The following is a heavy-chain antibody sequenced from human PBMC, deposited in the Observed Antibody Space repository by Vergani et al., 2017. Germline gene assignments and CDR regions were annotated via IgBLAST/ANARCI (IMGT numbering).Heavy chain of an antibody. CDR2: INWNSDSI. CDR1: GFTFDDYA. J-gene: IGHJ2*01. D-gene: IGHD6-13*01. CDR3: VKDIAASGNYWYFDL. V-gene: IGHV3-9*01. Sequence: EVQLVESGGGLVQPGRSLRLSCAASGFTFDDYAMHWVRQAPGKGLEWVSGINWNSDSIAYADSVKGRFTISRDNAKNSLYLQMNRLRAEDTALYFCVKDIAASGNYWYFDLWVRGTLVTVCS.